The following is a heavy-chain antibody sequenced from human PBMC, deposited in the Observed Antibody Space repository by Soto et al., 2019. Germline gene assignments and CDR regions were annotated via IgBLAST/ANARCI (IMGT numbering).Heavy chain of an antibody. V-gene: IGHV3-23*01. J-gene: IGHJ4*02. Sequence: LRLSFAASGFTFSSYSMSWVRQAPGKGLEWVSGFRTSGDGGTTYYADSVKGRFTISRDNSKNMLFLQMNSLRAEDTAIYYCAKKVTSGPGSQYFDYWGQGTLVTVSS. CDR1: GFTFSSYS. D-gene: IGHD3-10*01. CDR2: FRTSGDGGTT. CDR3: AKKVTSGPGSQYFDY.